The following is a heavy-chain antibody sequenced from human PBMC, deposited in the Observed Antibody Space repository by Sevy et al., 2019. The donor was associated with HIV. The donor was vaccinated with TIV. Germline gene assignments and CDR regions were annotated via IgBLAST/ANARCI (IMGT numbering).Heavy chain of an antibody. V-gene: IGHV3-23*01. Sequence: GGSLRLSCVASGFTFNNYAMSWVRQAPGKDLEWISAITDTGGDTYHADYVKGRFTISRDNSKNTLYLQLNSLRVEDTATYYCVKGSAASRPYYFDYWGQGTLVTVSS. D-gene: IGHD2-2*01. CDR2: ITDTGGDT. CDR1: GFTFNNYA. CDR3: VKGSAASRPYYFDY. J-gene: IGHJ4*02.